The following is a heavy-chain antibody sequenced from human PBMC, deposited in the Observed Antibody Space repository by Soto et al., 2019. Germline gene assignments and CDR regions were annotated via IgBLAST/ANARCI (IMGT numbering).Heavy chain of an antibody. CDR1: GLTFSSYS. J-gene: IGHJ6*02. CDR2: ISSTTNYK. V-gene: IGHV3-21*04. CDR3: TRLGRYDISNYYYGMDV. Sequence: GGSLRLSCAASGLTFSSYSMNWVRQAPGKGLEWVSSISSTTNYKYYADSVKGRFTISRDDSKNTAYLQMNSLKTEDTAVYYCTRLGRYDISNYYYGMDVWGQGTTVTVSS. D-gene: IGHD3-9*01.